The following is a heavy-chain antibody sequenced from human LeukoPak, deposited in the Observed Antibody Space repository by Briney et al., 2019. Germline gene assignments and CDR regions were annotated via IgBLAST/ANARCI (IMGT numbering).Heavy chain of an antibody. J-gene: IGHJ6*03. CDR2: IYYSGST. Sequence: PSETLSLTCTVSGGSIGSYYWSWIRQPPGKGLEWIGYIYYSGSTNYNPSLKSRVTISVDTSKNQFSLKLSSVNAADTAVYYCARSEYMDVWGKGTTVTVSS. CDR1: GGSIGSYY. V-gene: IGHV4-59*01. CDR3: ARSEYMDV.